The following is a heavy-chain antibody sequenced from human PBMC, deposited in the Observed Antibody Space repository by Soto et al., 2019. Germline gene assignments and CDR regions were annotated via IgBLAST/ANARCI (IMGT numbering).Heavy chain of an antibody. V-gene: IGHV4-4*02. CDR2: IYHSGST. CDR1: GGSISSSNW. J-gene: IGHJ3*02. D-gene: IGHD6-6*01. CDR3: ARDRSIASPDDAFDI. Sequence: SETLSLTCAVSGGSISSSNWWSWVRQPPGKGLEWIGEIYHSGSTNYNPSLKSRVTISVDKSKNQFSLKLSSVTAADTAVYYCARDRSIASPDDAFDIWGQGTMVTVSS.